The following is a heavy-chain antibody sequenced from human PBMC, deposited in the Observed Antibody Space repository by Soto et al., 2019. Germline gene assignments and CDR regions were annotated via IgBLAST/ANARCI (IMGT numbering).Heavy chain of an antibody. CDR2: IYYSGST. Sequence: SETLSLTCTVSGGSISSYYWSWIRQPPGKGLEWIGYIYYSGSTNYNPSLKSRVTISVDTSKNQFSLKLSSVTAADTAVYYCARLRVDFTSWSNYFDYWGQGTLVTVSS. CDR1: GGSISSYY. CDR3: ARLRVDFTSWSNYFDY. D-gene: IGHD2-2*01. V-gene: IGHV4-59*01. J-gene: IGHJ4*02.